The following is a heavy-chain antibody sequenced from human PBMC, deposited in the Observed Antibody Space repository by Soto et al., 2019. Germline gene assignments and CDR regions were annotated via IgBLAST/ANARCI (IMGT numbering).Heavy chain of an antibody. CDR2: INHSGST. V-gene: IGHV4-59*12. CDR3: AQCLRFVGNWFDP. CDR1: GGSISSYY. Sequence: AETLALNCSISGGSISSYYWSWIRQPPGKGLEWIGYINHSGSTNYNPSLKSRVTISVDTSKNQFSLKLSSVTAADTAVYYCAQCLRFVGNWFDPWGQGTLVTVSA. J-gene: IGHJ5*02. D-gene: IGHD3-3*01.